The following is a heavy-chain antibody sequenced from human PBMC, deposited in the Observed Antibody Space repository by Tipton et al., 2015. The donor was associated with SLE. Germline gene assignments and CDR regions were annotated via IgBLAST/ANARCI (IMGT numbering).Heavy chain of an antibody. J-gene: IGHJ5*02. CDR1: RFTFSSYW. CDR3: ARGRYYDDNWCDP. V-gene: IGHV3-74*01. Sequence: SLRLSCAASRFTFSSYWMHWVRQAPGKGLVWVSRINGDGSSTTYADSVKGRFTISRDNAKNTLFLQLNSLRADDTAVYYCARGRYYDDNWCDPWGQGTLVTVSS. CDR2: INGDGSST. D-gene: IGHD3-22*01.